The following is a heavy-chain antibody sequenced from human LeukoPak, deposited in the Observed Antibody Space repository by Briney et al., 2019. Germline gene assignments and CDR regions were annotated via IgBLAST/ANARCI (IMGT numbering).Heavy chain of an antibody. CDR1: GYTLTELS. V-gene: IGHV1-24*01. CDR3: ATVQAIIAAGAYYYYMDV. Sequence: ASVKVSCKVSGYTLTELSMHWVRQAPGKGLEWMGGFDPEDGETIYAQKFQGRVTMTEDTSTDTAYMEPSSLRSEDTAVYYCATVQAIIAAGAYYYYMDVWGKGTTVTVSS. J-gene: IGHJ6*03. CDR2: FDPEDGET. D-gene: IGHD6-13*01.